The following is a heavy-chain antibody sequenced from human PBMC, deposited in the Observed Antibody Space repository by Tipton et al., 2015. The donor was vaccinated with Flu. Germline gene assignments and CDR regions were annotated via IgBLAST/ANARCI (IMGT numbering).Heavy chain of an antibody. CDR2: VYYSGST. CDR3: ARPTVTAVSDP. CDR1: GDSINNSGYY. D-gene: IGHD4-17*01. Sequence: TLSLTCAVSGDSINNSGYYWGWVRQPPGKGLEWVGSVYYSGSTYYNPSLKSRVTISVDTSKNQFSLTMTSVTAADTAVYYCARPTVTAVSDPWGQGTLVTVSS. V-gene: IGHV4-39*01. J-gene: IGHJ5*02.